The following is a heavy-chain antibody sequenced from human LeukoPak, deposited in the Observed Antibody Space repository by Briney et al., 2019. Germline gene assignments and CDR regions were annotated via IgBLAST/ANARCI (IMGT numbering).Heavy chain of an antibody. CDR1: GGSFSGYY. V-gene: IGHV4-34*01. J-gene: IGHJ4*02. Sequence: SETLSLTCAVYGGSFSGYYWSWIRQPPGKGLEWIGEINHSGSTNYNPSLKSRVTISVDTSKNQFSLKLSSVTAADTAVYYCAGGRTTGTTVDYWGQGTLVTVSS. CDR3: AGGRTTGTTVDY. CDR2: INHSGST. D-gene: IGHD1-1*01.